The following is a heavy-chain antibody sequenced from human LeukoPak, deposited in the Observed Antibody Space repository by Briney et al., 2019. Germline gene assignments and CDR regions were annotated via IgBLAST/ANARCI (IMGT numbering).Heavy chain of an antibody. CDR3: ARALAWGGSSYSYYYMDV. Sequence: ASVKVSCKASGYTFSDDDINWVRQATGQGLEWMGWINPNSGNAGYAQKFQGRVTMTRNTSISTAYMELSSLRSEDTAVYYCARALAWGGSSYSYYYMDVWDKGTTVTVSS. J-gene: IGHJ6*03. V-gene: IGHV1-8*01. D-gene: IGHD1-26*01. CDR2: INPNSGNA. CDR1: GYTFSDDD.